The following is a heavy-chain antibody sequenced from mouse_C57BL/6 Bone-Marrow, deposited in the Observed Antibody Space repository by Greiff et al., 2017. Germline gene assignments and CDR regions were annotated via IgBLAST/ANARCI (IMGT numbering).Heavy chain of an antibody. CDR3: ARDSWYFDV. CDR2: INPNNGGT. J-gene: IGHJ1*03. Sequence: EVQLQQSGPELVKPGASVKISCKASGYTFTDYYMNWVKQSHGKSLEWLGDINPNNGGTSYKQKFKGKATLTVDKSSSTAYMELRSLTSEDSAVYYCARDSWYFDVWGTGTTVTVSS. D-gene: IGHD2-12*01. CDR1: GYTFTDYY. V-gene: IGHV1-26*01.